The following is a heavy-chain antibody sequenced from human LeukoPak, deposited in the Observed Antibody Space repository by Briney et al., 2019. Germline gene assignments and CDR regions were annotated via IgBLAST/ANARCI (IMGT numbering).Heavy chain of an antibody. Sequence: SQTLSLTCTVSGGSIGSGGYYWSWIRQHPGKGLEWIGYIYYSGGTYYNPSLKSRVTISLDTSKNQFSLNLNSVTAADTAVYYCASRFGELFDYVYWGQGTLVTVSS. CDR2: IYYSGGT. V-gene: IGHV4-31*03. CDR3: ASRFGELFDYVY. D-gene: IGHD3-10*01. J-gene: IGHJ4*02. CDR1: GGSIGSGGYY.